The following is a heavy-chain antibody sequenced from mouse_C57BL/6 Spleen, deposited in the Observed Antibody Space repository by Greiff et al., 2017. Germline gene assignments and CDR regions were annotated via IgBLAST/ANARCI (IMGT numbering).Heavy chain of an antibody. V-gene: IGHV1-18*01. CDR3: ARNPYYYGSSSFDY. D-gene: IGHD1-1*01. J-gene: IGHJ2*01. Sequence: VQLQQSGPELVKPGASVKIPCKASGYTFTDYNMDWVKQSHGKSLEWIGDINPNNGGTIYNQKFKGKATLTVDKSSSPAYMELRSLTSEDTAVYYCARNPYYYGSSSFDYWGQGTTLTVSS. CDR1: GYTFTDYN. CDR2: INPNNGGT.